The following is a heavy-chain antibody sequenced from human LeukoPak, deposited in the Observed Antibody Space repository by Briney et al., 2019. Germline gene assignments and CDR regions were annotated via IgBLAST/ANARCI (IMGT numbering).Heavy chain of an antibody. Sequence: GESLKISCKGSGYNFTSYWITWVRQMRGKGLEWMGRIDPSDSYTNYSPSFQGHVTISADKSISTAYLQWSSLKASDTAMYYCARQTAMAPFDYWGQGTLVTVSS. J-gene: IGHJ4*02. CDR3: ARQTAMAPFDY. CDR2: IDPSDSYT. V-gene: IGHV5-10-1*01. D-gene: IGHD5-18*01. CDR1: GYNFTSYW.